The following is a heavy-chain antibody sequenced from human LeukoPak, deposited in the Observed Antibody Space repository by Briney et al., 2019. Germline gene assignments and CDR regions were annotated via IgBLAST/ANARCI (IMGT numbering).Heavy chain of an antibody. CDR3: AAQYSGYVRLDY. V-gene: IGHV4-34*01. CDR1: GGSFSGYY. Sequence: ETLSLTCAVYGGSFSGYYWSWIRQPPGKGLEWIGEIRHCGSTNYNPSLKCRVTISVDTSQNQFSLNLSSVAAADTAVYYCAAQYSGYVRLDYWGQGTLVTVSS. J-gene: IGHJ4*02. D-gene: IGHD5-12*01. CDR2: IRHCGST.